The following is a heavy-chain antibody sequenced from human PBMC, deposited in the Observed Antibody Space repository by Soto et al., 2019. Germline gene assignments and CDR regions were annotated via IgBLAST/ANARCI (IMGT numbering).Heavy chain of an antibody. CDR1: GYTFTSYG. J-gene: IGHJ3*02. Sequence: QVQLVQSGAEVKKPAASVKVSCKASGYTFTSYGISWVRQAPGQGLEWMGWISAYNGKTNYAQKLQGRVTMTTDTTASKSNREARRLRTDDTAEYNGARDSAGATHNDSFDNWGQGTMVTVSS. CDR3: ARDSAGATHNDSFDN. D-gene: IGHD6-25*01. CDR2: ISAYNGKT. V-gene: IGHV1-18*04.